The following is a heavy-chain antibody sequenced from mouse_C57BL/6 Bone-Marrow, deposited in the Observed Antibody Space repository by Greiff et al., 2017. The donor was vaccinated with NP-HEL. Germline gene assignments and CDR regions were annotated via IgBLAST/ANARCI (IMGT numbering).Heavy chain of an antibody. CDR2: IDPNSGGT. CDR1: GYTFTSYF. Sequence: VQLQQPGTELVKPGASVKLSCKASGYTFTSYFMHWVKQRPGRGLEWIGRIDPNSGGTKHNEKFKSKATLTVDKPSSTAYMQLNSLTSEDSAVYYCERHYYGSSSFDYWGQGTTLTVSS. D-gene: IGHD1-1*01. J-gene: IGHJ2*01. V-gene: IGHV1-72*01. CDR3: ERHYYGSSSFDY.